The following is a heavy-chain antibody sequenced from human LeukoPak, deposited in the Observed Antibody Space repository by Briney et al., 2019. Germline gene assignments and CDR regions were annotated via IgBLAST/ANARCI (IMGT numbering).Heavy chain of an antibody. V-gene: IGHV3-23*01. CDR1: GFTFSSYA. D-gene: IGHD2-2*01. J-gene: IGHJ3*02. Sequence: GGSLRLSCAASGFTFSSYAMSWVRQAPGKGLEWVSAISGSGGSTYYADSVKGRFTISRDNSKNTLYLQMNSLRAEDTAVYYCASAIVVVPAAPWNAFDIWGQGTMVTVSS. CDR3: ASAIVVVPAAPWNAFDI. CDR2: ISGSGGST.